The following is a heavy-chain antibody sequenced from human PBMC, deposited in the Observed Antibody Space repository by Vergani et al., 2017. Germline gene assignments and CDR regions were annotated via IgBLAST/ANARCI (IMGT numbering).Heavy chain of an antibody. J-gene: IGHJ1*01. D-gene: IGHD3-22*01. V-gene: IGHV3-21*01. CDR2: ISSSSSYI. CDR1: GFTFSSYS. Sequence: EVQLVESGGGLVKPGGSLRLSCAASGFTFSSYSMNWVRQAPGKGLEWVSSISSSSSYIYYADSVKGRFTISRDNAKNSLYLQMNSLRAEDTAVYYCARRLHYYGSSGYYQGYFQDWGQGTLVTVSS. CDR3: ARRLHYYGSSGYYQGYFQD.